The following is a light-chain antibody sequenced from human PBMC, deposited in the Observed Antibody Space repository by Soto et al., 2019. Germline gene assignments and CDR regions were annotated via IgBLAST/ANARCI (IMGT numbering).Light chain of an antibody. CDR1: QSVSSSY. Sequence: EIVLTHSPGTLSLSPGERSTLSGRASQSVSSSYLAWYQQKPGQAPRLLIYGASSRATGIPDRFSGSGSGTDFTLTISRLEPEDFAVYYCQQYGSSPRTFGQGTKVDIK. CDR2: GAS. CDR3: QQYGSSPRT. V-gene: IGKV3-20*01. J-gene: IGKJ1*01.